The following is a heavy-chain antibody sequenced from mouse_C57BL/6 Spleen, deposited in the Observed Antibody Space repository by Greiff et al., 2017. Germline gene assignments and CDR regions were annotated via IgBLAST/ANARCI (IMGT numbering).Heavy chain of an antibody. CDR1: GYTFTEYT. D-gene: IGHD3-2*02. CDR2: FYPASGST. Sequence: QVQLKQPGAELVKPGASVKLSCKASGYTFTEYTIHWVKQRPGQGLAWIGWFYPASGSTKYNQKFKGKATLTADKSSSTVYMELSRLTSEDSAVYFCARHDQLKLPAMDYWGQGTSVTVSA. V-gene: IGHV1-62-2*01. CDR3: ARHDQLKLPAMDY. J-gene: IGHJ4*01.